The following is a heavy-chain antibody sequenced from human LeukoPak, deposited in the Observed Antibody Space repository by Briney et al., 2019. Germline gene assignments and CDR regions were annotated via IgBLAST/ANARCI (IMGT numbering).Heavy chain of an antibody. CDR1: GYTFTSYY. CDR2: INPSGGST. V-gene: IGHV1-46*01. CDR3: ARDPYYYDSSGLNWFDP. Sequence: ASVKVSCKASGYTFTSYYMHWVRQAPGQGLEWMGIINPSGGSTSYAQKFQGRVTMTRDTSISTAYMELSRLRSDDTAVYYCARDPYYYDSSGLNWFDPWGQGTLVTVSS. J-gene: IGHJ5*02. D-gene: IGHD3-22*01.